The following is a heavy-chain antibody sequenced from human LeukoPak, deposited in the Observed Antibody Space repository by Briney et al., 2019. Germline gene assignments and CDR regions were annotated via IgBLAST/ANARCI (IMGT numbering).Heavy chain of an antibody. Sequence: SETLSLTCTVSGGSITSSNYFWGWIRQSPGKGLEWIGSIYYSGSTYYNPSLKSRVTISVETSKIRFSLKLSSVTAADSAVYYFARDSCSSTSCRRKFDNWGQGTLVTVSS. D-gene: IGHD2-2*01. CDR3: ARDSCSSTSCRRKFDN. CDR2: IYYSGST. CDR1: GGSITSSNYF. J-gene: IGHJ4*02. V-gene: IGHV4-39*07.